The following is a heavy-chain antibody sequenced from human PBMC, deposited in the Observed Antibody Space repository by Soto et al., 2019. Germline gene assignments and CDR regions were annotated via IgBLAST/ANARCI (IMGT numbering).Heavy chain of an antibody. CDR3: ARGDSTDCSNGVCSFFYNHDMDV. J-gene: IGHJ6*02. CDR2: VNPKSGGT. Sequence: GASVKVSCKASGYSFTDYHIHWMRQAPGQGLERLGRVNPKSGGTSTAQKFQGWVTMTTDTSISTASMELTRLTSDDTAIYYCARGDSTDCSNGVCSFFYNHDMDVWGQGTTVTVSS. D-gene: IGHD2-8*01. CDR1: GYSFTDYH. V-gene: IGHV1-2*04.